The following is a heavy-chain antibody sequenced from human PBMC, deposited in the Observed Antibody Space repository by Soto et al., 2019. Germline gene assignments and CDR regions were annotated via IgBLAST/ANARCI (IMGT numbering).Heavy chain of an antibody. CDR2: ISYDGSNK. CDR3: AKGHRPYGSGSYYTFDP. Sequence: QVQLVESGGGVVQPGRSLRLSCAASGFTFSSYGMHWVRQAPGKGLEWVAVISYDGSNKYYADSVKGRFTISRDNSKNTLYLQMNRLRAEDTAVYYCAKGHRPYGSGSYYTFDPWGQGTLVTVSS. J-gene: IGHJ5*02. D-gene: IGHD3-10*01. V-gene: IGHV3-30*18. CDR1: GFTFSSYG.